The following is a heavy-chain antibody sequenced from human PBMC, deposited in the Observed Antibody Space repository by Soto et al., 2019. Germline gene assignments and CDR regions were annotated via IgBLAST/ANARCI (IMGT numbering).Heavy chain of an antibody. CDR2: IYYSGST. D-gene: IGHD3-10*01. CDR1: GGSISSYY. CDR3: ARSAGVVVDF. Sequence: PSETLSLTCTVSGGSISSYYWSWIRQPPGKGLEWIGYIYYSGSTNYNPSLKSRVSISVDTSKNQFSLKLRSVTAADTAVYYCARSAGVVVDFWGQGTLVTVSS. J-gene: IGHJ4*02. V-gene: IGHV4-59*01.